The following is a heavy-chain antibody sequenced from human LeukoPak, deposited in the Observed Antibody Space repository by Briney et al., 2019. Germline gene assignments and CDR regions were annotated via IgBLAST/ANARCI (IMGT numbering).Heavy chain of an antibody. D-gene: IGHD3-10*01. V-gene: IGHV3-66*01. CDR2: IYSGGST. CDR1: GFTVRSNY. Sequence: GGSLRLSCAASGFTVRSNYMNWVRQAPGKGLEWVSVIYSGGSTYYADSVKGRFTISRDNSKNTLYLQMNSLRAEDTAVYYCARALNTPGSLLWFGEFYGMDVWGQGTTVTVSS. J-gene: IGHJ6*02. CDR3: ARALNTPGSLLWFGEFYGMDV.